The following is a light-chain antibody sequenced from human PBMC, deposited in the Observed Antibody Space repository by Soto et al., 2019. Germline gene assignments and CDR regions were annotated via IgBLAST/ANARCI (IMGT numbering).Light chain of an antibody. Sequence: DVQLTQSPSTLPASVGDRVAITCQATQSIFNYQNWFQQRPGKAPQLLISDASQLEPGVPSRFSGQRSGRDFNLIISDLQPEDFATYFCQQYEDLPLTFGGGTRVEV. CDR2: DAS. V-gene: IGKV1-33*01. CDR1: QSIFNY. CDR3: QQYEDLPLT. J-gene: IGKJ4*01.